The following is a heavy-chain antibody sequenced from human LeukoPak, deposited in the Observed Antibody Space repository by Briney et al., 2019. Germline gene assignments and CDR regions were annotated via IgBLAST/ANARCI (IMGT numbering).Heavy chain of an antibody. V-gene: IGHV3-23*01. Sequence: GGSVRLSCAATGFTFSSYAMSWVRQAPGKGLEWVSAISGSGGSTYYADSVKGRFTISRDNSKNTLYLQMNSLRAEDTAVYYCAKDQRSGSYYHLFDYWGQGTLVTVSS. J-gene: IGHJ4*02. D-gene: IGHD1-26*01. CDR1: GFTFSSYA. CDR2: ISGSGGST. CDR3: AKDQRSGSYYHLFDY.